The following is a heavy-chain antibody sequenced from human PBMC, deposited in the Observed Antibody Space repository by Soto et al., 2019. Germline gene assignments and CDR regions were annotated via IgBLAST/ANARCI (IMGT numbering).Heavy chain of an antibody. CDR1: GGSISNYY. CDR3: ARGGYRTLAWFDP. J-gene: IGHJ5*02. D-gene: IGHD5-18*01. Sequence: QVQVQESGPGLVKPSETLSLTCTVSGGSISNYYWSWIRQSPGKGLEWIANIYHSGTTNYNLSLTGRGSISIDSSKNQVSLRLKSVTAADTAVYYCARGGYRTLAWFDPWGQGTLVTVSS. CDR2: IYHSGTT. V-gene: IGHV4-59*01.